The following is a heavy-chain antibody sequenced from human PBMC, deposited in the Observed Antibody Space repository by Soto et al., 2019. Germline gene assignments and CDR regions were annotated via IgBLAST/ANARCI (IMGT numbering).Heavy chain of an antibody. CDR2: IYPGDSDT. CDR3: ARRAAYDYGDHEDY. D-gene: IGHD4-17*01. Sequence: AEALKSSCKGSGYSFTSYWIGWVRQMPGKGLEWMGIIYPGDSDTRYSPSFQGQVTISADQSISTAYLQWSSLKASDTAMYYCARRAAYDYGDHEDYWGQGSLVTVSS. J-gene: IGHJ4*02. V-gene: IGHV5-51*01. CDR1: GYSFTSYW.